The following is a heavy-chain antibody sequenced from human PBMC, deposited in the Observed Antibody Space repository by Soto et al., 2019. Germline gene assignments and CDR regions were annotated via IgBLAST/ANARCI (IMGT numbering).Heavy chain of an antibody. Sequence: QVQLQESGPGLVKPSQTLSLTCTVSGGSISSGDYYWSWIRQPPGKGLEWIGYIYYSGSTYYNPSLKSGVTISVDTSKNQVSLKLSSVTAADTAVYYCANAMVVTQNLFDPWGQGTLVTVSS. CDR3: ANAMVVTQNLFDP. J-gene: IGHJ5*02. CDR1: GGSISSGDYY. CDR2: IYYSGST. D-gene: IGHD2-21*02. V-gene: IGHV4-30-4*01.